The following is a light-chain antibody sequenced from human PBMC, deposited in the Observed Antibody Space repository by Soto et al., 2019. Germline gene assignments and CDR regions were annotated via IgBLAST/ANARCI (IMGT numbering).Light chain of an antibody. V-gene: IGLV2-23*01. CDR2: EDN. Sequence: QSVLTQPASVSGSPGQSITISCTGTSSDVGIYNLVSWYQQHPGKAPKLMIYEDNKRPSGVSHRFSGSKSGNTASLTISGLQAGDEADYYCSSYARGATYVFGTGTKVTVL. J-gene: IGLJ1*01. CDR3: SSYARGATYV. CDR1: SSDVGIYNL.